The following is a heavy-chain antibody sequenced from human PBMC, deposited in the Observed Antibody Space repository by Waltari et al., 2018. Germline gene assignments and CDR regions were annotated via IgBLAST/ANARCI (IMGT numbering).Heavy chain of an antibody. CDR1: AGSISSGSYY. Sequence: QVQLQESGPGLVKPSQTLSLTCTVSAGSISSGSYYRTWIRQPAGKGLEWIGRIYASGSTNYNPSLKSRVTISVDTPRNQFSLKLTSVTAADTAVYYCARDTEYYYDDSGFVFDIWGQGTMVTVSS. J-gene: IGHJ3*02. V-gene: IGHV4-61*02. D-gene: IGHD3-22*01. CDR3: ARDTEYYYDDSGFVFDI. CDR2: IYASGST.